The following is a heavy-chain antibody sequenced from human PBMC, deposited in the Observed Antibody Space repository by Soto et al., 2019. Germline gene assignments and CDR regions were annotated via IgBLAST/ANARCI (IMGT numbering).Heavy chain of an antibody. J-gene: IGHJ6*02. Sequence: ASVKVSCKASGYTFTSYDINWVRQATGQGLEWMGWMNPNSGNTGYAQKFRGRVTMTRNTSISTAYMELSSLRSEDTAVYYCECSSSLHYYYYGMDVWGQGTTVTVSS. D-gene: IGHD6-13*01. CDR2: MNPNSGNT. CDR3: ECSSSLHYYYYGMDV. V-gene: IGHV1-8*01. CDR1: GYTFTSYD.